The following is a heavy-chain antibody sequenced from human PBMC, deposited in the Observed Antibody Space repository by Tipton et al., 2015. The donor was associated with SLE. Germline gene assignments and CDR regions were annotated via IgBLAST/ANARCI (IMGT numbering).Heavy chain of an antibody. V-gene: IGHV3-7*01. CDR1: GFTFSSYW. CDR3: AREHGSDSYGSPFDY. J-gene: IGHJ4*02. Sequence: SLRLSCAASGFTFSSYWMSWVRQAPGKGLEWVANIKQDGSEKYYVDSVKGRFTISRDNSKNTLYLQMNSLRAEGTAVYYCAREHGSDSYGSPFDYWGQGTLVTVSS. D-gene: IGHD5-18*01. CDR2: IKQDGSEK.